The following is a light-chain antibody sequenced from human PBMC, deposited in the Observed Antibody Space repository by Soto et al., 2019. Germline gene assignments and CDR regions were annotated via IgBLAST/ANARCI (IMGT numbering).Light chain of an antibody. Sequence: QSALTQPAPVSGSPGQSITISCTGTSSDVGSYNLVSWYQQHPGKAPKLMIYEGSKRPSGVSNRFSGSKSGNTASLTISGRQAEDEADYYCCSYAGSSFGGGTKVTVL. V-gene: IGLV2-23*01. CDR2: EGS. CDR3: CSYAGSS. J-gene: IGLJ2*01. CDR1: SSDVGSYNL.